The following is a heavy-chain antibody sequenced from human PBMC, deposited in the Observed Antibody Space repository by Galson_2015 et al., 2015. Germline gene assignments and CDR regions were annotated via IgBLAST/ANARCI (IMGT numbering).Heavy chain of an antibody. CDR2: IWYDGSNK. V-gene: IGHV3-33*01. CDR1: GFTFSSYG. CDR3: ARDSGGLGVGTFDI. D-gene: IGHD7-27*01. J-gene: IGHJ3*02. Sequence: SLILSCAASGFTFSSYGMHWVRQAPGKGLEWVAVIWYDGSNKYYADSVKGRFTISRDNSKNTLYLQMNSLRAEDTAVYYCARDSGGLGVGTFDIWGQGTMVTVSS.